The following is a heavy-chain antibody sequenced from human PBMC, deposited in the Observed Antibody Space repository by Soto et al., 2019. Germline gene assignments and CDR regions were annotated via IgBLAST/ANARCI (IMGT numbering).Heavy chain of an antibody. CDR3: ARGGPIFWSGYYPGYYFDY. Sequence: SETLSLTCAVYGGSFSGYYWSWIRQPPGKGLEWIGEINHSGSTNYNPSLKSRVTISVDTSKNQFSLKLSSVTAADTAVYYCARGGPIFWSGYYPGYYFDYWGQGTLVTVSS. CDR2: INHSGST. V-gene: IGHV4-34*01. CDR1: GGSFSGYY. J-gene: IGHJ4*02. D-gene: IGHD3-3*01.